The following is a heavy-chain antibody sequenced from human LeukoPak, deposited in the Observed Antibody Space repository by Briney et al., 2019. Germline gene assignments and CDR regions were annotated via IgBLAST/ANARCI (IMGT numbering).Heavy chain of an antibody. Sequence: GGSLRLSCAASGFTFSSYAMSWVRQAPGKGLEWVSAFSGSGGSTYYADSVKGRFTISRDNSKNTLYLQMNSLRAEDTAVYYCAKDPVHSGPLAAAPRDPWGQGTLVTVSS. CDR3: AKDPVHSGPLAAAPRDP. CDR1: GFTFSSYA. V-gene: IGHV3-23*01. CDR2: FSGSGGST. D-gene: IGHD6-13*01. J-gene: IGHJ5*02.